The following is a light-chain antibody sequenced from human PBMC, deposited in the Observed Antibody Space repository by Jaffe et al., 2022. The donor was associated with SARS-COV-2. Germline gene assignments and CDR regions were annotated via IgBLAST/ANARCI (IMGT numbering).Light chain of an antibody. CDR3: QQAKSFPLT. V-gene: IGKV1D-12*01. CDR1: QDISSR. J-gene: IGKJ4*01. Sequence: DIQMTQSPSSVSASVGDRVTITCRASQDISSRLAWYQQKPGKAPNLLIYDASNLQSGVPSRFSGTGSVADFTLTISSLQPEDFAIYYCQQAKSFPLTFGGGTKVEI. CDR2: DAS.